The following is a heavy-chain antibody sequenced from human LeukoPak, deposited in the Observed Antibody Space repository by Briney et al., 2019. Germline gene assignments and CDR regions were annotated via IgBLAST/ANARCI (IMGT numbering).Heavy chain of an antibody. CDR2: IYHSGST. J-gene: IGHJ4*02. D-gene: IGHD3-16*02. V-gene: IGHV4-30-2*01. Sequence: SETLSLTCTVSGGSISSGGYYWSWIRQPPGKGLEWIGYIYHSGSTYYNPSLKSRVTISVDRSKNQFSLKLSSVTAADTAVYYCARVGLRLGELSLRPSRDPSLSFDYWGQGTLVTVSS. CDR3: ARVGLRLGELSLRPSRDPSLSFDY. CDR1: GGSISSGGYY.